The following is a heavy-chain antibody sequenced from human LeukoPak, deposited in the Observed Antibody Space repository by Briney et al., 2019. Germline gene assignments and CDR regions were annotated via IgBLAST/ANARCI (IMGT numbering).Heavy chain of an antibody. V-gene: IGHV1-2*02. CDR2: INPNSGGT. D-gene: IGHD6-13*01. CDR3: ARDSSSWAETYYFDY. J-gene: IGHJ4*02. Sequence: ASVEVSCKASGYTFTGYYMHWVRQAPGQGLEWMGWINPNSGGTNYAQKFQGRVTMTRDTSISTAYMELSRLRSDDTAVYYCARDSSSWAETYYFDYWGQGTLVTVSS. CDR1: GYTFTGYY.